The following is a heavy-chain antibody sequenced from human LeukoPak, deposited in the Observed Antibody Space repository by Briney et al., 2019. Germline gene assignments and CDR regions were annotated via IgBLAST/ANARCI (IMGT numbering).Heavy chain of an antibody. J-gene: IGHJ4*02. V-gene: IGHV5-51*01. CDR2: IYLGDSDT. D-gene: IGHD3-22*01. CDR1: GYSFTTYW. CDR3: AKRADSSGDYYLDY. Sequence: GESLKISCIVSGYSFTTYWIGWVRQMPGKGLEWMGIIYLGDSDTRYSPSFQGQVTISADKSISTAYLQWSSLKAPDTAIYYCAKRADSSGDYYLDYWGQGTLVTVSS.